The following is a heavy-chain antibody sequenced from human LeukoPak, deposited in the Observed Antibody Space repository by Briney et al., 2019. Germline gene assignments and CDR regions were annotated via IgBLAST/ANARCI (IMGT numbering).Heavy chain of an antibody. V-gene: IGHV4-4*09. CDR1: GVSINTYY. D-gene: IGHD1-26*01. CDR3: AAGPWELDF. Sequence: SETLSLTCTVSGVSINTYYASWIRQAPGKGLESIGFIYNGGNTNYNPSLKSRATISVDTSNNQFSLRLTSVTAADTAMYYCAAGPWELDFWGQGTLVTVSS. J-gene: IGHJ4*02. CDR2: IYNGGNT.